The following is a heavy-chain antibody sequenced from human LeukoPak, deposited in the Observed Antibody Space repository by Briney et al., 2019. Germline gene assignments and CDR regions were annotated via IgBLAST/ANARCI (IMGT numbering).Heavy chain of an antibody. D-gene: IGHD3-16*01. V-gene: IGHV3-30-3*01. CDR1: GFTFSSYA. J-gene: IGHJ6*02. CDR3: ARALGGGNGMDV. CDR2: ISYDGSNK. Sequence: SGGSLRLSCAASGFTFSSYAMHWVRQAPGKGLEWVAVISYDGSNKYYADSVKGRFTISRDNSKNTLYLQMNSLRAEDTAVYYCARALGGGNGMDVWGQGTTVTVSS.